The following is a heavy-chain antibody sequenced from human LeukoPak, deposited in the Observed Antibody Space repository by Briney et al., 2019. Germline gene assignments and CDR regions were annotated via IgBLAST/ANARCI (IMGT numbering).Heavy chain of an antibody. V-gene: IGHV4-39*07. CDR3: ARFTGYLYFDY. J-gene: IGHJ4*02. Sequence: SETLSLTCTASGGSISSSSYYWGWIRQPPGQGLEWIGEINHSGITNYNPSLKSRVTMSVDTSKNQFSLKLSSVTAADTAVYFCARFTGYLYFDYWGQGTLVTVSS. CDR2: INHSGIT. CDR1: GGSISSSSYY. D-gene: IGHD3-9*01.